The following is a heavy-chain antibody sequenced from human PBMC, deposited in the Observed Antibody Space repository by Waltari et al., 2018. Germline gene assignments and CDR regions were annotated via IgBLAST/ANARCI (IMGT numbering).Heavy chain of an antibody. Sequence: QVQLQESGPSLLKPSETLYLIGTVSGGSMSGFYWSWGRPPPGTGLDWLGDIYYTGSTKFHPAHNSHVTMSVATSKNQFSQALASVTAADTAFSNCARGGGGDWEWFDPGAQGTLVTVAS. V-gene: IGHV4-59*01. D-gene: IGHD2-21*02. CDR1: GGSMSGFY. J-gene: IGHJ5*02. CDR2: IYYTGST. CDR3: ARGGGGDWEWFDP.